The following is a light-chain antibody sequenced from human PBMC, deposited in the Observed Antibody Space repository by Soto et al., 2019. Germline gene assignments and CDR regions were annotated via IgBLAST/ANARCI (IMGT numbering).Light chain of an antibody. V-gene: IGKV3D-15*01. Sequence: IVVTQSPAALSVSTGERVTLSCRARQGVASDLAWYLQKPGQPPRLLIYDASIRATGIPDRISGSGSERDFTLTISRLEPEDAAVYYCQQYLNSPRTFGQGAKVDIK. J-gene: IGKJ1*01. CDR3: QQYLNSPRT. CDR1: QGVASD. CDR2: DAS.